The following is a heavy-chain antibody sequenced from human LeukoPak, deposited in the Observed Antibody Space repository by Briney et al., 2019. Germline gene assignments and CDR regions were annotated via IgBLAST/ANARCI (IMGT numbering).Heavy chain of an antibody. J-gene: IGHJ6*02. CDR1: GFTFSRYW. CDR2: MSYDGSNK. CDR3: AKDALAYCGADCYALLGMNV. Sequence: GGSLRLSCAASGFTFSRYWMRWVRQAPGKGLEWVAVMSYDGSNKYYADSVKGRFTISRDNSNNTLYLQMNSLRAEDTAVFYCAKDALAYCGADCYALLGMNVWGQGTTVTVSS. D-gene: IGHD2-21*02. V-gene: IGHV3-30*18.